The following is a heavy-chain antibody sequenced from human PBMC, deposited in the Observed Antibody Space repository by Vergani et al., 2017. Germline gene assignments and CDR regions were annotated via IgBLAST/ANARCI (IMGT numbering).Heavy chain of an antibody. J-gene: IGHJ4*02. CDR1: GFTFSSYS. CDR2: ISTTRDTI. Sequence: DVQLVESGGDLVQPGGSLRLSCAASGFTFSSYSMNWVRQAPGKGLEWISYISTTRDTIYYADSVRGRFTISRDNAKNSLYLEMNSLRVEATAVYFCARSLVAGKGGYWGQGTRVAVSS. V-gene: IGHV3-48*01. CDR3: ARSLVAGKGGY. D-gene: IGHD6-19*01.